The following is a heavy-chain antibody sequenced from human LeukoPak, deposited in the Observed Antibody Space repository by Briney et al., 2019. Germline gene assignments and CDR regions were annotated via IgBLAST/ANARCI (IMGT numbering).Heavy chain of an antibody. V-gene: IGHV3-30*04. J-gene: IGHJ4*02. Sequence: GRSLRLSCAASGFTFSSYAMHWVRQAPGKGLEWVAVISYDGSNKYYADSVKGRFTISRDNSKNTLCLQMNSLRAEDTAVYYCARELLWFGEKLDPLGYWGQGTLVTVSS. CDR3: ARELLWFGEKLDPLGY. CDR2: ISYDGSNK. D-gene: IGHD3-10*01. CDR1: GFTFSSYA.